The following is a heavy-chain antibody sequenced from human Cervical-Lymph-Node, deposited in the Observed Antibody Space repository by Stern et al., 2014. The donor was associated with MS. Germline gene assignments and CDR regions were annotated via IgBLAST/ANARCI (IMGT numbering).Heavy chain of an antibody. CDR2: LIPIFGSA. V-gene: IGHV1-69*06. J-gene: IGHJ6*02. D-gene: IGHD3-3*01. Sequence: QVQLVESGAEVKRPGSSVRVSCKASGGSFGNSAFTWVRQAPGQGLEWMGGLIPIFGSANYAQRFQGRITITADRSMSTVYMDLNSLRSEDTAIYYCARGRREAVPFGVTKGGYYFSDLDVWGQGTTVTVSS. CDR3: ARGRREAVPFGVTKGGYYFSDLDV. CDR1: GGSFGNSA.